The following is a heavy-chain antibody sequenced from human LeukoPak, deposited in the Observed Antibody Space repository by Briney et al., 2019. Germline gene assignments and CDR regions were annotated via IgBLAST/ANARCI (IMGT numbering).Heavy chain of an antibody. V-gene: IGHV5-51*01. CDR3: ARHWAAAGTSWFDP. Sequence: GESRKISCKGSGYSFTSYWIGWERQMPGKGLEWMGIIYPGDSDTRYSPSFQGQVTISADKSISTAYLQWSSLKASDTAMYYCARHWAAAGTSWFDPWGQGTLVTVSS. D-gene: IGHD6-13*01. J-gene: IGHJ5*02. CDR2: IYPGDSDT. CDR1: GYSFTSYW.